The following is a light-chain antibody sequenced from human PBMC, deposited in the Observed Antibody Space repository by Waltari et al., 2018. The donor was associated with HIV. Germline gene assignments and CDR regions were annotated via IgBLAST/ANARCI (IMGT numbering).Light chain of an antibody. Sequence: EIVMTQSPATLSVSPGQRVTLSCRASQNIGANLAWYQQRPGQPPRLLIHGASSRDPGIPARFTGRGTGTDFTLRISNLQSDDSGVYYCQHYLDWPPWTFGQGTKVEI. CDR1: QNIGAN. CDR3: QHYLDWPPWT. CDR2: GAS. V-gene: IGKV3D-15*01. J-gene: IGKJ1*01.